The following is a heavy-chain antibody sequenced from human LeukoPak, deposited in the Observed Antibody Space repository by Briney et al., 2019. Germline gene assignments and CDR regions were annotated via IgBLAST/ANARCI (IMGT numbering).Heavy chain of an antibody. V-gene: IGHV4-4*07. J-gene: IGHJ4*02. CDR1: GGSISSYY. D-gene: IGHD2-15*01. CDR2: IYTSGST. Sequence: SETLSLTCAVSGGSISSYYWSWIRQPAGKGLEWIGRIYTSGSTNYNPSLKSRVTMSVDTSKNQFSLKLSSVTAADTAVYYCASGGAPGRIDYWGQGTLVTVSS. CDR3: ASGGAPGRIDY.